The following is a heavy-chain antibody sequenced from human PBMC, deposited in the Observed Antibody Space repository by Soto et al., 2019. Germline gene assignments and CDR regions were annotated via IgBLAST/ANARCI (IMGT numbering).Heavy chain of an antibody. CDR1: GGTFSSYT. CDR2: IIPILGIA. Sequence: SVKVSCKASGGTFSSYTISWVRQAPGQGLERMGKIIPILGIANYAQKFQGRVTITADKSTSTAYMELSSLRSEDTAVYYCARFQAGGSRLGLNWFDPWGQGTLVTVSS. V-gene: IGHV1-69*02. J-gene: IGHJ5*02. D-gene: IGHD6-25*01. CDR3: ARFQAGGSRLGLNWFDP.